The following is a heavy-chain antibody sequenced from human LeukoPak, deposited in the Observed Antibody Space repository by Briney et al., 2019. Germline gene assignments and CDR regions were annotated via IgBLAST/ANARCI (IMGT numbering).Heavy chain of an antibody. J-gene: IGHJ4*02. CDR2: IHPRSGDT. CDR3: ARDGEYGTGSYYRGCFDY. Sequence: ASVKVSCKASGYTFADYYLHWVRQAPGQGLEWMGWIHPRSGDTNYACKFQGRVTMTRDTSISTAYMDLGSLGSDDTAVYYCARDGEYGTGSYYRGCFDYWGQGILVTVSS. V-gene: IGHV1-2*02. D-gene: IGHD3-10*01. CDR1: GYTFADYY.